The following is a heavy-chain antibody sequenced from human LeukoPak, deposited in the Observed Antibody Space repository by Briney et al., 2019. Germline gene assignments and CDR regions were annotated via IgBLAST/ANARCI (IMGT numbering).Heavy chain of an antibody. CDR2: IYYSGST. D-gene: IGHD3-22*01. V-gene: IGHV4-59*01. J-gene: IGHJ4*02. CDR3: ARGDYSSGYYYYFDY. CDR1: GGSISSYY. Sequence: SETLSLTCTVSGGSISSYYWSWLRQPPGKGLEWIGYIYYSGSTNYHPSLKSRVTISVDTSKNQFSLTLNSVTAADTAVYYCARGDYSSGYYYYFDYWGQGTLVTVSS.